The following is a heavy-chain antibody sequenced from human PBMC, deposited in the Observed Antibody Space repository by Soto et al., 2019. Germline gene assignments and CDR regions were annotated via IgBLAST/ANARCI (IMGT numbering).Heavy chain of an antibody. CDR1: GFTLSSYG. CDR2: ISDDGRDK. CDR3: AKDRNRGAAVYCFDY. Sequence: PGGSLRLSCAASGFTLSSYGMHWVRQAPGKGLEWVAVISDDGRDKHHAGPVKGRFTITRDNSKNTLYLIMDSLRPEDSAVYYCAKDRNRGAAVYCFDYWGQGTLVTVSS. V-gene: IGHV3-30*18. D-gene: IGHD6-13*01. J-gene: IGHJ4*02.